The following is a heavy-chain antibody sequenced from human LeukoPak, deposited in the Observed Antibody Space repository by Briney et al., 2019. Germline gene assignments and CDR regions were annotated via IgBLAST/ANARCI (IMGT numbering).Heavy chain of an antibody. D-gene: IGHD1/OR15-1a*01. J-gene: IGHJ2*01. CDR1: GLTFSSYG. CDR3: AKVTGTEGL. CDR2: ISYDGTIR. V-gene: IGHV3-30*18. Sequence: GGSLRLSCAASGLTFSSYGMHWVRQAPGKGLEWVAVISYDGTIRNYADSVKGRFTISRDNSKNTLYLQMNSLTAEDTAVYYCAKVTGTEGLWGRGTLVTVSS.